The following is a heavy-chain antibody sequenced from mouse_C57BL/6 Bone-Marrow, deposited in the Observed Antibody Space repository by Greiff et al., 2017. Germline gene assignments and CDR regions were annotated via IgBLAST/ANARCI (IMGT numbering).Heavy chain of an antibody. CDR2: IYPGDGAT. Sequence: VQLQQSGPELVKPGASVKISCKASGYAFSSSWMNWVKQRPGKGLEWIGRIYPGDGATNYNGKFKGKATLTADKSSSTAYMQLSSLTSEDSAVYFCAREGTGAMDYWGQGTSVTVSS. CDR3: AREGTGAMDY. V-gene: IGHV1-82*01. CDR1: GYAFSSSW. J-gene: IGHJ4*01.